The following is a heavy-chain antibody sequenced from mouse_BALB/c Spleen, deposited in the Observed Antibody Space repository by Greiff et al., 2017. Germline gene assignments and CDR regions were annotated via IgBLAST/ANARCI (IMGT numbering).Heavy chain of an antibody. D-gene: IGHD2-1*01. Sequence: EVKLQESGPGLVKPSQSLSLTCTVTGYSITSDYAWNWIRQFPGNKLEWMGYISYSGSTSYNPSLKSRISITRDTSKNQFFLQLNSVTTEDTATYYCARNGNYQYYYAMDYWGQGTSVTVSS. CDR3: ARNGNYQYYYAMDY. J-gene: IGHJ4*01. V-gene: IGHV3-2*02. CDR1: GYSITSDYA. CDR2: ISYSGST.